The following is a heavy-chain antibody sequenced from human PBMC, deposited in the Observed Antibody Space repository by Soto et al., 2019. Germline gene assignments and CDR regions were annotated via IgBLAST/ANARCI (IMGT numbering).Heavy chain of an antibody. CDR1: GGSISSYY. V-gene: IGHV4-59*01. J-gene: IGHJ6*02. CDR3: ARDISDIAAAGYGMDV. D-gene: IGHD6-13*01. Sequence: SETLSLTCTVSGGSISSYYWSWIRQPPGKGLEWIGYIYYSGSTNYNPSLKSRVTISVDTSNNQFSLKLSSVTAADTAVYYCARDISDIAAAGYGMDVWGQGTTVTVSS. CDR2: IYYSGST.